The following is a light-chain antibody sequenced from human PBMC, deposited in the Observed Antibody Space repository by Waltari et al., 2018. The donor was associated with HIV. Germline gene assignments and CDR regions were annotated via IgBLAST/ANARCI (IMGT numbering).Light chain of an antibody. CDR2: DVS. J-gene: IGLJ1*01. Sequence: QSALTQPASVSGFPGQSITISCTGSSSDVGSYNYVSWYQQHPGKAPKLLIYDVSKRPSGVSNRFSGSKSCNTASLTISGLQAEDEADYYCCSYAGSNTYLFGTGTEVTVL. CDR1: SSDVGSYNY. CDR3: CSYAGSNTYL. V-gene: IGLV2-23*02.